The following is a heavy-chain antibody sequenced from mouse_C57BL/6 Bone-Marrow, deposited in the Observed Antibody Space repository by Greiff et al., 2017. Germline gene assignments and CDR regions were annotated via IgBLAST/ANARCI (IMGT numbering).Heavy chain of an antibody. J-gene: IGHJ1*03. CDR1: GYTFTSYW. CDR2: IDPNSGGT. V-gene: IGHV1-72*01. D-gene: IGHD1-1*01. CDR3: ARLFITTVVARYFDV. Sequence: QVQLKQPGAELVKPGASVKLSCKASGYTFTSYWMHWVKQRPGRGPEWIGRIDPNSGGTKYNEKFKSKATLTVDKPSSTAYMQLSSLTSEDSAVYYCARLFITTVVARYFDVWGTGTTVTVSS.